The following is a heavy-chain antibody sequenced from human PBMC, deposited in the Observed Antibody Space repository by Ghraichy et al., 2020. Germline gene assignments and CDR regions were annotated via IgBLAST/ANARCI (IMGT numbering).Heavy chain of an antibody. Sequence: SETLSLTCAVYGGSFSGYYWSWIRQPPGKGLEWIGEINHSGSTNYNPSLKSRVTISVDTSKNQFSLKLSSVTAADTAVYYCARVTPFYDSSGYDWFDPWGQGTLVTVSS. D-gene: IGHD3-22*01. V-gene: IGHV4-34*01. CDR2: INHSGST. J-gene: IGHJ5*02. CDR1: GGSFSGYY. CDR3: ARVTPFYDSSGYDWFDP.